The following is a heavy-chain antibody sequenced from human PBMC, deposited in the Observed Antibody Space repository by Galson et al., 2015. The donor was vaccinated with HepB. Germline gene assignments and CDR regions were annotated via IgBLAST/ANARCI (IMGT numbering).Heavy chain of an antibody. Sequence: SLRLSCAASGFTVSSNYMSWVRQAPGKGLEWVSVIYSGGSTYYADSVKGRFTISRDNSKNTLYLQMNSLRAEDTAVYYCARDPLEFGGVIGRDYWGQGTLVTVSS. CDR1: GFTVSSNY. V-gene: IGHV3-66*01. D-gene: IGHD3-16*02. J-gene: IGHJ4*02. CDR3: ARDPLEFGGVIGRDY. CDR2: IYSGGST.